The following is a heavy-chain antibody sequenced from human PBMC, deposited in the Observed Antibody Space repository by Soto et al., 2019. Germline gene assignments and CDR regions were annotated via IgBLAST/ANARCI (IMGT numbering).Heavy chain of an antibody. V-gene: IGHV1-18*01. J-gene: IGHJ5*02. CDR3: ARVKSPRTVNWFAP. CDR1: GYTFTSYG. CDR2: ISAYNGNT. Sequence: QVPLVQSGAEVKKPGASVKVSCKASGYTFTSYGISWVRQAPGQGLEWMGWISAYNGNTNYAQKLQGIVTMTTDTSTSTAYMELRSLRSDDTAVYYWARVKSPRTVNWFAPWGHGTLVTVSS.